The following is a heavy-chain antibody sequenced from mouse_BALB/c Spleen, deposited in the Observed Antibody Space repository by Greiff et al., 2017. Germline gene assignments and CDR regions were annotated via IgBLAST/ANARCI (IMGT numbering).Heavy chain of an antibody. Sequence: VQLQQSGPGLVKPSQSLSLTCTVTGYSITSDYAWNWIRQFPGNKLEWMGYISYSGSTSYNPSLKSRISITRDTSKNQFFLQLNSVTTEDTATYYCARWVIYYGNYEAMDYWGQGTSVTVSS. D-gene: IGHD2-1*01. CDR1: GYSITSDYA. CDR2: ISYSGST. CDR3: ARWVIYYGNYEAMDY. V-gene: IGHV3-2*02. J-gene: IGHJ4*01.